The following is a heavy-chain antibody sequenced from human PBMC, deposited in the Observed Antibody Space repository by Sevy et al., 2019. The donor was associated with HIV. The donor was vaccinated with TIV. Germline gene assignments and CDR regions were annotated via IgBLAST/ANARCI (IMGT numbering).Heavy chain of an antibody. J-gene: IGHJ4*02. V-gene: IGHV3-21*05. Sequence: GGSLRLSCKPSGFTFTSYAMNWVRQAPGKGLEWISYISSRRSYTNYADSVKGRFTISRDNAKNSLYLQMNSLRAEDAAVYYCARCRVVAADYYFDYWGRGTLVTVSS. CDR3: ARCRVVAADYYFDY. D-gene: IGHD1-26*01. CDR1: GFTFTSYA. CDR2: ISSRRSYT.